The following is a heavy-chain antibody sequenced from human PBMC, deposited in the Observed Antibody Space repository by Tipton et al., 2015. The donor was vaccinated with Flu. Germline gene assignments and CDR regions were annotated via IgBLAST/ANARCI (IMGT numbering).Heavy chain of an antibody. Sequence: TLSLTCTVSGGSISSSSYYWGWIRQPPGKGLEWIGSIYYSGSTYYNPSLKSRVTMSVDTSKNQFSLKLSSVTAADTAVYYCARDRWDYDILTGYYFDYWGQGTLVTVSS. CDR2: IYYSGST. J-gene: IGHJ4*02. V-gene: IGHV4-39*07. CDR3: ARDRWDYDILTGYYFDY. D-gene: IGHD3-9*01. CDR1: GGSISSSSYY.